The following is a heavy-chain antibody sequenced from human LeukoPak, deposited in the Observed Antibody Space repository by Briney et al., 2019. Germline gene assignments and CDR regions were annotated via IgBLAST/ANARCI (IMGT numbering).Heavy chain of an antibody. CDR2: VSYDGSYE. V-gene: IGHV3-30*18. CDR1: GFLFGNCA. Sequence: GGSLRLSCAASGFLFGNCAMHWFRQAPGKGLEWVATVSYDGSYEFYPDSVKGRFTISRNDSDKTVHLQMSSLRPEDSGVFYCAKGRGPLYYYAVDGWGQGTTVTVSS. D-gene: IGHD1-14*01. J-gene: IGHJ6*02. CDR3: AKGRGPLYYYAVDG.